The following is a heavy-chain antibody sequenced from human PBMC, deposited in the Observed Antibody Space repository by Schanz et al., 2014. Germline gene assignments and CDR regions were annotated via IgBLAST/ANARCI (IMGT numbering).Heavy chain of an antibody. D-gene: IGHD4-17*01. CDR1: GFTFSSYW. Sequence: EVQLVESGGGLVKPGGFLRLSCAASGFTFSSYWMHWVRQDPGKGLVWVARINSVGSNTDYADSVTGRFTISRDNAKNTLYLQMNTLRAEDTAVYYCARKMKLGVYGGKGHDSLDIWGQGTMVTVSS. V-gene: IGHV3-74*02. CDR3: ARKMKLGVYGGKGHDSLDI. CDR2: INSVGSNT. J-gene: IGHJ3*02.